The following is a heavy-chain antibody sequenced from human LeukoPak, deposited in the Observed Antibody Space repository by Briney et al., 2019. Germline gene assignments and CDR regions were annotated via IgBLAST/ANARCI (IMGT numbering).Heavy chain of an antibody. CDR3: AKDGYDFWSGYSEALYYFDY. V-gene: IGHV3-23*01. CDR1: GFTFSNYA. Sequence: GGSLRLSCAASGFTFSNYAMSWVRQAPGKGLEWVSAISGSGGSTYYADSVKGPFTISRANSKNTLYLQMNSLRAEDTAVYYCAKDGYDFWSGYSEALYYFDYWGQGTLVTVSS. J-gene: IGHJ4*02. D-gene: IGHD3-3*01. CDR2: ISGSGGST.